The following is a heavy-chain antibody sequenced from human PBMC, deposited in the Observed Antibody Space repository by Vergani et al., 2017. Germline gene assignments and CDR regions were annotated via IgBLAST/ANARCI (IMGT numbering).Heavy chain of an antibody. J-gene: IGHJ4*02. CDR2: VSGSSATP. Sequence: EVQLLESGGGLVQPGGSLRLSCEASGFSFPGYAMSWVRRAPGKGLEWVSSVSGSSATPYYADSVKGRFIISRDNSKNTLHLQMNSLRADDTAVYYCARGASGDYVSSFDYWGQGTLVTVSS. D-gene: IGHD4-17*01. CDR3: ARGASGDYVSSFDY. CDR1: GFSFPGYA. V-gene: IGHV3-23*01.